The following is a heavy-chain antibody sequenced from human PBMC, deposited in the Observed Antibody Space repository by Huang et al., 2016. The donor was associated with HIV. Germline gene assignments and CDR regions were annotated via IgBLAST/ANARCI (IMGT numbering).Heavy chain of an antibody. J-gene: IGHJ3*02. Sequence: EVQLLESGGGLAQPGGSLRLSCTPSGFTFGSYALNWVRQGPGNGLTCVSGNHGSGGSKYSANSGKGRFTISSDNSKNTLYLQMNSLRAEDTALYYCAKHLGGRRGFTFIVLFGAFDMWGQGTMVTVSS. V-gene: IGHV3-23*01. CDR2: NHGSGGSK. D-gene: IGHD3-22*01. CDR3: AKHLGGRRGFTFIVLFGAFDM. CDR1: GFTFGSYA.